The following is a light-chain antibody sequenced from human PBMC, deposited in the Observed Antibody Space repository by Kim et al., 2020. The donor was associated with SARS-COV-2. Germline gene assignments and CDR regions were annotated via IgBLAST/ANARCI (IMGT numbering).Light chain of an antibody. CDR2: YDS. CDR1: NIGSKS. J-gene: IGLJ7*01. Sequence: SYELTQPPSVSVAPGKTARITCGGNNIGSKSVHWYQQKPGQAPVLVIYYDSDRPSGIPERFSGSNSGNTATLTIRRVEAGDEADYYCQVWDSSRDHALFG. V-gene: IGLV3-21*04. CDR3: QVWDSSRDHAL.